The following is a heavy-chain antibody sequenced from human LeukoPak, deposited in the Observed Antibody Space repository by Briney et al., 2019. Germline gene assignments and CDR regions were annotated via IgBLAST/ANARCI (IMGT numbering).Heavy chain of an antibody. D-gene: IGHD4-11*01. CDR3: ARVTVTTTTMDYYYMDV. V-gene: IGHV1-69*13. J-gene: IGHJ6*03. CDR1: GGTFSSYA. CDR2: IIPIFGTA. Sequence: ASVKVSCKASGGTFSSYAISWVRQAPGQGLEWMGGIIPIFGTANYAQKFQGRVTITADESTSTAYMELSSLRSEDTAVYYCARVTVTTTTMDYYYMDVWGKGTTVTVSS.